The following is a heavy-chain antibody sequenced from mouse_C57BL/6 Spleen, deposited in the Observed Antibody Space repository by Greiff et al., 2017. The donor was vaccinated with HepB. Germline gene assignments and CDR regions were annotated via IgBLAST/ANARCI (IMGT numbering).Heavy chain of an antibody. Sequence: VQLQQSGPELVKPGASVKISCKASGYSFTGYYMHWVKQSSEKSLEWIGEINPSTGGTSYNQKFKGKATLTVDKSSSTAYMQLKSLTSEDSAVYYCARSVTGAIDYWGQGTSVTVSS. J-gene: IGHJ4*01. V-gene: IGHV1-43*01. CDR3: ARSVTGAIDY. D-gene: IGHD2-1*01. CDR2: INPSTGGT. CDR1: GYSFTGYY.